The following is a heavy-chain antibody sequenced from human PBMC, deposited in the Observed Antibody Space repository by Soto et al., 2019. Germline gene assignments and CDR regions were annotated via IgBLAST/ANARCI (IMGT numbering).Heavy chain of an antibody. V-gene: IGHV4-59*01. J-gene: IGHJ4*02. CDR1: GDSISSFY. CDR2: IFSSGST. Sequence: SETLSLTCTVSGDSISSFYWTWIRQPPGKGLEWVGYIFSSGSTNYNPSLKSRVTISVDTSENQFSLKLTSVTAADTAVYYCARVGYCSSTPCWPIGYFEYWGQGALVTVSS. D-gene: IGHD2-2*01. CDR3: ARVGYCSSTPCWPIGYFEY.